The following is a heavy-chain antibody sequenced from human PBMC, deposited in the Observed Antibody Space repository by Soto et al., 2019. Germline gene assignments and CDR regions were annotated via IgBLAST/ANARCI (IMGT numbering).Heavy chain of an antibody. CDR1: GYSFTSYF. CDR2: INPSGGST. CDR3: AREYGNYDSSGYYDY. J-gene: IGHJ4*02. Sequence: GASVKVSCKTSGYSFTSYFIHWVRQAPGQGLEWMGIINPSGGSTNYAQKLQGRVSMTRDRSTSTVHMELSSLRSDDTGMYYCAREYGNYDSSGYYDYWGQATLVTVSS. V-gene: IGHV1-46*01. D-gene: IGHD3-22*01.